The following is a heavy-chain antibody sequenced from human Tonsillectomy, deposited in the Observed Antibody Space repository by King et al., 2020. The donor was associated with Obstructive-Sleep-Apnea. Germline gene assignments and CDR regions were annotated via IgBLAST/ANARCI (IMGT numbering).Heavy chain of an antibody. D-gene: IGHD6-19*01. Sequence: VQLVESGGGVVQPGRSLRLSCAASGFTFSSYGMHWVRQAPGKGLEWVAVISYDGSNKYYADSVKGRFTISRDNSKNTLYLQMNSLRAEDTAVYYCATPAYSSGGYSAFYYYGMDVWGQGTTVTVSS. CDR1: GFTFSSYG. CDR3: ATPAYSSGGYSAFYYYGMDV. J-gene: IGHJ6*02. V-gene: IGHV3-30*03. CDR2: ISYDGSNK.